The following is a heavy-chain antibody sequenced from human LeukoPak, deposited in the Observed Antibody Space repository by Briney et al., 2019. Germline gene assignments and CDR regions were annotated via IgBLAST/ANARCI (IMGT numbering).Heavy chain of an antibody. CDR3: ARHQWIFGSGSYHTHFDY. CDR1: GGSFSGFY. D-gene: IGHD3-10*01. J-gene: IGHJ4*02. Sequence: SETLSLTCAVHGGSFSGFYWGWIRQPPGKGLEWIGSIYYSGSTYYNPSLKSRVTISVDTSKHQFSLKLSSVTAADTAVYYCARHQWIFGSGSYHTHFDYWGQGTQVTVSS. V-gene: IGHV4-39*01. CDR2: IYYSGST.